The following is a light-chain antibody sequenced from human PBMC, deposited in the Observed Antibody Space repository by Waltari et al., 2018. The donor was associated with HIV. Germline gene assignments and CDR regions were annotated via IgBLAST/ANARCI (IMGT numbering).Light chain of an antibody. CDR3: SSYTASNTLWV. CDR2: DVT. J-gene: IGLJ3*02. Sequence: QSALPQPASVSGSRGQSLTLSCTGTSSAIGAYHPVSWFQQRPGKAPKLIIYDVTDRPSGVSKRFSGSKSGITASLTISGLQADDEGDYYCSSYTASNTLWVFGGGTKLTVL. CDR1: SSAIGAYHP. V-gene: IGLV2-14*03.